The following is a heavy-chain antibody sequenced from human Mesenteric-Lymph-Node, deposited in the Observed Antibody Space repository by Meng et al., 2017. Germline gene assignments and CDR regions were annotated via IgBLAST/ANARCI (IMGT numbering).Heavy chain of an antibody. D-gene: IGHD3-22*01. V-gene: IGHV3-7*01. CDR3: ARDRDSSGYAPNAFDI. Sequence: GESLKISCAASGFTFSSYWMIWVRQAPGKGLEWVANIKQDGSEKYYVDSVKGRFTISRDNAKNSLYLQMNSLRAEDAAVYYCARDRDSSGYAPNAFDIWGQGTMVTVSS. J-gene: IGHJ3*02. CDR2: IKQDGSEK. CDR1: GFTFSSYW.